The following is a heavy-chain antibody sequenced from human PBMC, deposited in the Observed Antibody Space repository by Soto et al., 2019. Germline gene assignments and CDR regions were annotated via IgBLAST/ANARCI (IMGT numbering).Heavy chain of an antibody. CDR2: MNPNSGRT. D-gene: IGHD3-16*02. CDR3: ASRHDYIWGSHRTLESYAMDV. Sequence: QVQLVQSGAEVRKPGASVKVSCKASGYTFTSYDINWVRQAPGQGLEWMGWMNPNSGRTAYAQKFQGRVTMTRSTSISTAYMELSSLRSEDTAVYYCASRHDYIWGSHRTLESYAMDVWGQGTTVTVSS. V-gene: IGHV1-8*01. CDR1: GYTFTSYD. J-gene: IGHJ6*02.